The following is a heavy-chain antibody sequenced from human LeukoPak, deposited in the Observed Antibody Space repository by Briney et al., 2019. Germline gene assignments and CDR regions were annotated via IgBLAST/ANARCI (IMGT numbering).Heavy chain of an antibody. Sequence: GGSLRLSCAASAFTFSDYYMSWIRQAPGKGLEWVSYISSSGSTIYYADSVKGRFTISRDNAKNSLYLQMNSLRAEDTAVYYCARLIHSGYVFDYWGQGTLVTVSS. CDR1: AFTFSDYY. CDR3: ARLIHSGYVFDY. D-gene: IGHD5-12*01. J-gene: IGHJ4*02. CDR2: ISSSGSTI. V-gene: IGHV3-11*01.